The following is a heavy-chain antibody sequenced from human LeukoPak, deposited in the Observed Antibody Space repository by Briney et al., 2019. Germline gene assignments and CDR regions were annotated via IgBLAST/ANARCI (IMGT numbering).Heavy chain of an antibody. D-gene: IGHD3-10*01. CDR2: ISSDGANA. V-gene: IGHV3-74*01. Sequence: GGSLRLSCAASGFTFSTYWMHWVRQVPGKGLVWVSRISSDGANADYADSVKGRFTISRDNAKNMLYLQMNSLRAEDTAVYYCARGDLPGGYWGQGTLVTVSS. J-gene: IGHJ4*02. CDR1: GFTFSTYW. CDR3: ARGDLPGGY.